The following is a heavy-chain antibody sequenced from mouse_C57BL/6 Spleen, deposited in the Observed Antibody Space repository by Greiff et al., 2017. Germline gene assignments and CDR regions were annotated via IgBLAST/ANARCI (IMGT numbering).Heavy chain of an antibody. J-gene: IGHJ1*03. CDR1: GFNIKDDY. CDR2: IDPENGDT. Sequence: EVQLQQSGAELVRPGASVKLSCTASGFNIKDDYMHWVKQRPEQGLEWIGWIDPENGDTEYASKFKGKATITADTSSNTAYLQLSSPTSEDTAVYYFTAPYYSNWGYFDVWGTGTTVTVAS. D-gene: IGHD2-5*01. CDR3: TAPYYSNWGYFDV. V-gene: IGHV14-4*01.